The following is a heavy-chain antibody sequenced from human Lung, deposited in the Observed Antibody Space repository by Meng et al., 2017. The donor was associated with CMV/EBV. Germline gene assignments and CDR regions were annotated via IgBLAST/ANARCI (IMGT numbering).Heavy chain of an antibody. CDR3: ARVDYYDSSGYYNPDY. J-gene: IGHJ4*02. V-gene: IGHV1-2*02. Sequence: GSTFTGYCMNWVRQAPGQGLEWMGWINPSSGGTNYAQKFQGRVTMTRDTSISTAYMGLGRLRSDDTAVYYCARVDYYDSSGYYNPDYWGQGTLVTVSS. CDR2: INPSSGGT. CDR1: GSTFTGYC. D-gene: IGHD3-22*01.